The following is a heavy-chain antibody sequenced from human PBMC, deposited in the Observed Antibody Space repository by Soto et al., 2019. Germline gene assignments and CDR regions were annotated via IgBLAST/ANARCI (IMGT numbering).Heavy chain of an antibody. CDR2: ISYSGST. CDR3: ASVIGGDSEYYFDY. D-gene: IGHD4-17*01. V-gene: IGHV4-59*01. J-gene: IGHJ4*02. CDR1: GGSISSFY. Sequence: SETLSLTCTVSGGSISSFYWNWIRQPPGKGLEWIGYISYSGSTNYNPSLKSRVTISVDTSKNKFSLRLTSVTAADTAVYYCASVIGGDSEYYFDYWGQGTLVTVSS.